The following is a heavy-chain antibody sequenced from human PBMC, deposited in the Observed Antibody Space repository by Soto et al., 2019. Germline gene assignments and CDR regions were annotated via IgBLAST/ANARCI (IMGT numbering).Heavy chain of an antibody. CDR2: INHSGST. J-gene: IGHJ6*02. D-gene: IGHD5-18*01. Sequence: PSETLSLTCAVYGWAFSGYYWSWIRQPPGKGLERIGEINHSGSTNYNPSLKSRATISVDTSKNQFSLKLSFVTVADTAVYYCSRPGIQLWLRPHYYYYGMDVWGQGTTVTVSS. V-gene: IGHV4-34*01. CDR1: GWAFSGYY. CDR3: SRPGIQLWLRPHYYYYGMDV.